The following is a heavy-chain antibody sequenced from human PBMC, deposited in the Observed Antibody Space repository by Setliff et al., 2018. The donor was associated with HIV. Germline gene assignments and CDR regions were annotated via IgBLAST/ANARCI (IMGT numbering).Heavy chain of an antibody. J-gene: IGHJ4*02. V-gene: IGHV3-74*03. Sequence: PGGSLRLSCAASGFTFSPYWMHWVRQAPGKGLVWVSRINSDGTSTTYADSVKGRFTISRDNAKTTLYLQMNSLRAEDTAVYYCARDLSYDYDRSSDTFDYWGQGTLVTV. CDR2: INSDGTST. CDR3: ARDLSYDYDRSSDTFDY. D-gene: IGHD3-22*01. CDR1: GFTFSPYW.